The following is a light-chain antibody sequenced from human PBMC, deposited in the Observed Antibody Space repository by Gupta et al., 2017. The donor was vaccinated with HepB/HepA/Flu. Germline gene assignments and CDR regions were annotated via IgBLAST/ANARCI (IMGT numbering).Light chain of an antibody. CDR3: QQYDSTPWT. J-gene: IGKJ1*01. CDR2: WAS. V-gene: IGKV4-1*01. CDR1: QSVLYSSNNKNY. Sequence: DIVMTQSPDSLAVSLGERATINCKSSQSVLYSSNNKNYLAWYQQKPGQPPKLLIYWASTRESGVPDRFSGSGSGTDFTLTISSLQAEDVAVYYCQQYDSTPWTLGQGTKVEIK.